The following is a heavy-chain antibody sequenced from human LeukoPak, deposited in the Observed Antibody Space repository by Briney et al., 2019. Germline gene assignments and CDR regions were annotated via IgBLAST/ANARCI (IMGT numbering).Heavy chain of an antibody. V-gene: IGHV1-18*01. CDR1: GYTFTSYG. J-gene: IGHJ4*02. Sequence: ASVKVSCKASGYTFTSYGISWVRQAPGQGLEWMGWISAYYGNTNYAQKLQGRVTMTTDTSTSTANMELRSLRSDDTAVYYCARGGDGYNIFEFAIDYWGQGTLVTVSS. D-gene: IGHD5-24*01. CDR3: ARGGDGYNIFEFAIDY. CDR2: ISAYYGNT.